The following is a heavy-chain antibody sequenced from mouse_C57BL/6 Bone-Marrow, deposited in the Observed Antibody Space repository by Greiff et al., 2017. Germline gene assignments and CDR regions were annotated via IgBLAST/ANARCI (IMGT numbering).Heavy chain of an antibody. D-gene: IGHD1-1*01. CDR1: GYTFTSYT. CDR2: INPSSGYT. CDR3: ARRNYYCAMDY. V-gene: IGHV1-4*01. Sequence: QVQLQQSGAELARPGASVKMSCKASGYTFTSYTMHWVKQRPGQGLEWIGYINPSSGYTKYNQKFKDKATLTADKSSSTAYMQLSSLTSEDSAVYYCARRNYYCAMDYWGQGTSVTVSS. J-gene: IGHJ4*01.